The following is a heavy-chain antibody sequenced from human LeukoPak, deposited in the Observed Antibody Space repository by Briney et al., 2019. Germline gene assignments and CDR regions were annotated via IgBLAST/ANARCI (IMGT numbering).Heavy chain of an antibody. D-gene: IGHD5-18*01. V-gene: IGHV3-30*02. Sequence: GGSLRLSCAASGFTFSNYAMHWVRQAPGKGLEWVAFIQFDATNKYYADSVKGRFTISRDNSKNTLHLQMNSLRAEDTAVYYCARDNYGLDYWGQGTLVTVSS. CDR1: GFTFSNYA. CDR2: IQFDATNK. CDR3: ARDNYGLDY. J-gene: IGHJ4*02.